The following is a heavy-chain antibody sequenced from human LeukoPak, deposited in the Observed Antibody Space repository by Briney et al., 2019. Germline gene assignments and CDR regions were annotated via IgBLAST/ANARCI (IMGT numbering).Heavy chain of an antibody. CDR2: ISYDGSNK. Sequence: PGGSLRLSCAASGFTFSSYGMHWVRQAPGKGLEWVAVISYDGSNKYYADSVKGRFTISRDNSKNTLYLQMNSLRAEDTAVYYCAKDLQTVTAIYYYYGMDVWGQGTTVTVSS. CDR3: AKDLQTVTAIYYYYGMDV. CDR1: GFTFSSYG. J-gene: IGHJ6*02. V-gene: IGHV3-30*18. D-gene: IGHD2-21*02.